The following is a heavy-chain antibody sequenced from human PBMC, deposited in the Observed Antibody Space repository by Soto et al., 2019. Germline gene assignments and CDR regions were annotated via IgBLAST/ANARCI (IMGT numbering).Heavy chain of an antibody. D-gene: IGHD6-13*01. CDR1: GYTFTGYY. V-gene: IGHV1-2*01. J-gene: IGHJ3*02. CDR3: AAGHLSSSWYPDAFDI. CDR2: INLNSGNT. Sequence: GASVKVSCKASGYTFTGYYMHWVRQAPGQGLEWIGWINLNSGNTNYAQKFQERVTITRDMSISTAYMELSSLRSEDTVVYYCAAGHLSSSWYPDAFDIWGQGTMVTVSS.